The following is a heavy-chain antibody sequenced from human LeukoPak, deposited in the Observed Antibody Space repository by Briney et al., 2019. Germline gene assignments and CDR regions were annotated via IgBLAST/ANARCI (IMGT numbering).Heavy chain of an antibody. CDR2: IIPIYGPP. V-gene: IGHV1-69*13. J-gene: IGHJ4*02. CDR1: GRSFSRYI. CDR3: ATYSLGSGSPPFDY. Sequence: VASVKVSCKSSGRSFSRYIITWVRQAPGLGLEWMGGIIPIYGPPNYAQKFQGRVTITADESTSSSYMELRSLTYEDTAVYYCATYSLGSGSPPFDYWGQGTQVSVSS. D-gene: IGHD3-10*01.